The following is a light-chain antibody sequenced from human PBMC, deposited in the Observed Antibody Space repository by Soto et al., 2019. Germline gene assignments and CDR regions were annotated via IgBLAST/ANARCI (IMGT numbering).Light chain of an antibody. Sequence: QSPLTQLAYVSGSPGQSVTISCTGTSSDVGGYNYVSWYQQHPGKAPKLMIYDVSNRPSGVSNRFSGSKSGNTASLTISGLQAEDEADYYCSSYTSSSTLYVFGTGTKVTVL. V-gene: IGLV2-14*01. CDR2: DVS. CDR1: SSDVGGYNY. CDR3: SSYTSSSTLYV. J-gene: IGLJ1*01.